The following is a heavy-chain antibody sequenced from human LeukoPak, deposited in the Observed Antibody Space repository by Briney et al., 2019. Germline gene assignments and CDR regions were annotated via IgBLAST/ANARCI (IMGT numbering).Heavy chain of an antibody. CDR3: AADVRQGGYNLDY. J-gene: IGHJ4*02. CDR2: IVVGSGNT. CDR1: GFTFTSSA. D-gene: IGHD5-24*01. V-gene: IGHV1-58*01. Sequence: ASVKVSCKASGFTFTSSAVQWVRQARGQRLEWIGWIVVGSGNTNYAQKFQERVTITRDMSTSTAYMELSSLRSEDTAVYYCAADVRQGGYNLDYWGQGTLVTVSS.